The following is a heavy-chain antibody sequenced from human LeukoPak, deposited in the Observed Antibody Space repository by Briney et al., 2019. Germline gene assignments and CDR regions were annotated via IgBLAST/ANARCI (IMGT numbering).Heavy chain of an antibody. V-gene: IGHV3-74*01. CDR1: GFTFSSYW. J-gene: IGHJ4*02. Sequence: GGSLRLSCAASGFTFSSYWMHWVRQAPGKGLVWVSRINGDGTTTTYADSVQGRFTISRDNAKNTLYPQMNSLRAEDTAVYYCARGSGYSYSSIVYWGQGSLVTVSS. CDR3: ARGSGYSYSSIVY. CDR2: INGDGTTT. D-gene: IGHD5-18*01.